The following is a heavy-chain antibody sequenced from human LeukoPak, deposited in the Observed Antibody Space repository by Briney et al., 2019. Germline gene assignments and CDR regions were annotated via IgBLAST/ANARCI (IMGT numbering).Heavy chain of an antibody. Sequence: GGSLRLSCAASGLTFSSYAMSWVRQAPGKGLEWVSGISGSGGSTEYADSVKGRFTISRDNSKNTLYLQMNSLSAEDTAVYYCARVDYGDYGFDYWGQGTLVTVSS. CDR2: ISGSGGST. D-gene: IGHD4-17*01. J-gene: IGHJ4*02. CDR1: GLTFSSYA. CDR3: ARVDYGDYGFDY. V-gene: IGHV3-23*01.